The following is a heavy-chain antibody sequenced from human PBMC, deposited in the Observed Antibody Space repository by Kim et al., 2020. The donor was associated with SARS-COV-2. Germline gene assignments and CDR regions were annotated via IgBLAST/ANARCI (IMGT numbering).Heavy chain of an antibody. J-gene: IGHJ4*02. D-gene: IGHD6-19*01. Sequence: YEDSVKGRLTISRDYSKNTLYLEMSSLRADDTAEYYCARDAPSHSSGWNYWGQGTLVTVAS. V-gene: IGHV3-23*01. CDR3: ARDAPSHSSGWNY.